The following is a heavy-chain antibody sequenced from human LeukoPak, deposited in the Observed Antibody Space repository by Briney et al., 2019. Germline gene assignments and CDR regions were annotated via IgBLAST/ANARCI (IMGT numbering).Heavy chain of an antibody. CDR3: AREYSSGWIGHGAFDI. Sequence: PGGSLRLSCAASGFTFSSYSMNWVRQAPGKGLEWVSYISSSSSYIYYADSVKGRFTISRDNAKNSLYLQMNSLRAEDTAVYYCAREYSSGWIGHGAFDIWGQGTMVTVSS. J-gene: IGHJ3*02. V-gene: IGHV3-21*05. CDR2: ISSSSSYI. D-gene: IGHD6-19*01. CDR1: GFTFSSYS.